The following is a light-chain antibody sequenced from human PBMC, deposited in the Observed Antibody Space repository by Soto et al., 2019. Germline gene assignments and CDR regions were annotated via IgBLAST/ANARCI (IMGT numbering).Light chain of an antibody. V-gene: IGLV2-11*01. CDR1: ASDVGGYSY. CDR2: DVS. CDR3: CSYVAGSNV. J-gene: IGLJ1*01. Sequence: QSALTQPRSVSGSPGQSVTISCTGTASDVGGYSYVSWYQQHPGKVPKLIIYDVSKWPSGVPDRFSGSKSGNTASLTISGLQAEDEGDYYCCSYVAGSNVFGTGTKLTVL.